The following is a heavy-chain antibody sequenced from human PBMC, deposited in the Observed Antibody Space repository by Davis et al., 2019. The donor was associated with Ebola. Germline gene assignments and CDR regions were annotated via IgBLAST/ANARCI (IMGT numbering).Heavy chain of an antibody. D-gene: IGHD1-14*01. CDR2: ISHSGSA. V-gene: IGHV4-39*01. CDR1: GGSISSSTYY. J-gene: IGHJ5*02. CDR3: ARTTKTQISESGLGYNYLDP. Sequence: SETLSLTCAVSGGSISSSTYYWGWIRQPPGKGLEWLGEISHSGSADYNPSVNSRVTLSVDTSKKQISLKITSVTAADTAVYYCARTTKTQISESGLGYNYLDPWGQGTLITVSS.